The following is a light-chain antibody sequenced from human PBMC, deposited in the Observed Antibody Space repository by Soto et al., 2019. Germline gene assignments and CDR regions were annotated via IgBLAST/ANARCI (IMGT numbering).Light chain of an antibody. Sequence: EIVLTQSPATLSLSPGERATLSCRASQSVDSYLAWYQQRVGQAPRLPIYDASNRATGIPARFSGSGSGTDFTLTISRLEPEDFAVYYCQHRSNWPPTFGQGTKVDIK. CDR2: DAS. V-gene: IGKV3-11*01. CDR3: QHRSNWPPT. J-gene: IGKJ1*01. CDR1: QSVDSY.